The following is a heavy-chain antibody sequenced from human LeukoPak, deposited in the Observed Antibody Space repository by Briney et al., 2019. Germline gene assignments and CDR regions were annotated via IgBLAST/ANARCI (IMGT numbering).Heavy chain of an antibody. CDR2: ISGSGGST. CDR3: AKRPLRLLRIYYYYMDV. Sequence: GGTLRLSCAASGFTFSSYGMSWVRQAPGKGLEWVSAISGSGGSTYYADSVKGRFTISRDNSKNTLYLQMNSLRAEDTAVYYCAKRPLRLLRIYYYYMDVWGKGTTVTISS. V-gene: IGHV3-23*01. D-gene: IGHD2-15*01. J-gene: IGHJ6*03. CDR1: GFTFSSYG.